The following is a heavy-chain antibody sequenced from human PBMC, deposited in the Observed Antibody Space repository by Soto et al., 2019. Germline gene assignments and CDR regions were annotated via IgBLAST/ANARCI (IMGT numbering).Heavy chain of an antibody. D-gene: IGHD3-22*01. V-gene: IGHV3-30-3*01. CDR3: AREDASSGRAGTFQN. J-gene: IGHJ1*01. Sequence: AGGSLRLSCAASGLTVSSNYMSWVRQAPGKGLEWVAVISKEGSSQTYADAVKGRFTISRDDSKNTLYLEMNSLRAEDTAVYYCAREDASSGRAGTFQNWGQGTLVTVSS. CDR1: GLTVSSNY. CDR2: ISKEGSSQ.